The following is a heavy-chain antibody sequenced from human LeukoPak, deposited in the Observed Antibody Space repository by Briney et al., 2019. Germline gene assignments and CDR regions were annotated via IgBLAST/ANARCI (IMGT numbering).Heavy chain of an antibody. CDR2: ISSSSSYI. Sequence: GGSLRLSCAASGLTFSSYSMNWVRQAPGKGLEWVSSISSSSSYIYYADSVKGRFTISRDNAKNSLYLQMNSLRAEDTAVYYCARDEGGDNWFDPWGQGTLVTVSS. D-gene: IGHD3-16*01. CDR1: GLTFSSYS. V-gene: IGHV3-21*01. J-gene: IGHJ5*02. CDR3: ARDEGGDNWFDP.